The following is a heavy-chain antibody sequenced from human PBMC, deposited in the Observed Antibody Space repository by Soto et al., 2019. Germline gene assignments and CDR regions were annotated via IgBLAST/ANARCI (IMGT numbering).Heavy chain of an antibody. D-gene: IGHD6-6*01. CDR2: INSDGSST. Sequence: EVQLVESGGGLVQPGGSLRLSCAASGFTFRSYWMQWVRQAPGKGLVWVSWINSDGSSTSYADSVKGRFTISRENAKNTLYLQMNSLRAEDTAVYYCATGGSSLNFDSWGQGTLVTVSS. CDR1: GFTFRSYW. J-gene: IGHJ4*02. V-gene: IGHV3-74*01. CDR3: ATGGSSLNFDS.